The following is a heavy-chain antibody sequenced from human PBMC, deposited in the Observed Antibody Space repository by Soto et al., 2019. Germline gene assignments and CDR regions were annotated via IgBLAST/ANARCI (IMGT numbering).Heavy chain of an antibody. J-gene: IGHJ6*02. D-gene: IGHD7-27*01. CDR3: ASTTEDWGSYYYYYGMDV. Sequence: SETLSLTCTVSGGSISSYYWSWIRQPPGKGLEWIGYIYYSGSTNYNPSLKSRVTISVDTSKNQFSLKLSSVTAADTAVYYCASTTEDWGSYYYYYGMDVWGQGTTVTVSS. CDR2: IYYSGST. CDR1: GGSISSYY. V-gene: IGHV4-59*08.